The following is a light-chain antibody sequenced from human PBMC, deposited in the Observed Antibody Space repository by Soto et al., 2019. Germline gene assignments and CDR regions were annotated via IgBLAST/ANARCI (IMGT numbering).Light chain of an antibody. Sequence: QSALTQLPSASGSPGQSVTISCTGPSSDVGAYDYISWYQQHPGKAPKLIIYEVSKRPSGVPDRFSGSRSDNTASLTVSGLQADDEGAYYCSAFAASNTLLFGGGTKLTVL. CDR3: SAFAASNTLL. CDR1: SSDVGAYDY. V-gene: IGLV2-8*01. J-gene: IGLJ2*01. CDR2: EVS.